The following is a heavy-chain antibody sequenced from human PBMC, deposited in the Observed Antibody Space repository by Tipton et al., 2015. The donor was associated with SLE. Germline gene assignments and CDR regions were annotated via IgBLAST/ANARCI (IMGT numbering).Heavy chain of an antibody. Sequence: TLSLTCSVSGAAISAYYWSWIRQPPGKGLEWIACVYNSVSTNYDPSLKSRGTISVDTSKNHFSLELTSVTAADTAVYYCARQRLRLLSPLDAWGQGTTVTVS. CDR3: ARQRLRLLSPLDA. V-gene: IGHV4-59*08. J-gene: IGHJ6*02. CDR2: VYNSVST. D-gene: IGHD3-10*01. CDR1: GAAISAYY.